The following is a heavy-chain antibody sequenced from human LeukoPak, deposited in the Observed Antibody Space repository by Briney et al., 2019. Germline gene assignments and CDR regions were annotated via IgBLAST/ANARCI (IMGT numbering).Heavy chain of an antibody. CDR3: ASRYGSGRERPFDI. J-gene: IGHJ3*02. V-gene: IGHV4-30-4*01. Sequence: SETLSLTCTVSGGSISSGDYYWSWIRQPPGKGLEWIVYIYYSGSTYYNPSLKSRVTISVDTSKNQFSLKLSSVTAADTAVYYCASRYGSGRERPFDIWGQGTMVTVSS. CDR1: GGSISSGDYY. D-gene: IGHD3-10*01. CDR2: IYYSGST.